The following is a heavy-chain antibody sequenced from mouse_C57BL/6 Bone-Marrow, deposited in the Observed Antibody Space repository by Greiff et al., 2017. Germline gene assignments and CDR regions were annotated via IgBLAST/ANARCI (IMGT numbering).Heavy chain of an antibody. D-gene: IGHD1-1*01. CDR1: GYTFTSYW. J-gene: IGHJ1*03. Sequence: VQLQQPGAELVKPGASVKLSCKASGYTFTSYWMQWVKQRPGQGLEWIGEIDPSDSYTNYNKKFKGKATLTVDTSSSTAYMPRSSLTSEDSAVYDCARLYYGTTYSYWYFDVWGTGTTVTVSS. V-gene: IGHV1-50*01. CDR3: ARLYYGTTYSYWYFDV. CDR2: IDPSDSYT.